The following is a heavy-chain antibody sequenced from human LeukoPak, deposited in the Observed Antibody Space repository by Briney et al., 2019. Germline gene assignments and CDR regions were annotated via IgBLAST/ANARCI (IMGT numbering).Heavy chain of an antibody. J-gene: IGHJ6*02. V-gene: IGHV1-46*01. CDR2: INPSGGST. D-gene: IGHD2-2*01. CDR1: GYTFTSHY. Sequence: ASVKVSCKATGYTFTSHYMHWVRQAPGQGLEWMGIINPSGGSTSYAQKFQGRVTMTRDSSTSTVYMELSSLRSEDTAVYYCAREPVVVPVAFKVDGMDVWGQGTTVTVSS. CDR3: AREPVVVPVAFKVDGMDV.